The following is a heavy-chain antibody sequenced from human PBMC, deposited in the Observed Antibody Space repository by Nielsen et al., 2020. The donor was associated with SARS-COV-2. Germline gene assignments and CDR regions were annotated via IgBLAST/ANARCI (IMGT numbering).Heavy chain of an antibody. CDR3: AKEVRWQQQLVHGVRHYYYYMDV. CDR2: IYYSGST. V-gene: IGHV4-59*13. D-gene: IGHD6-13*01. J-gene: IGHJ6*03. Sequence: PGKGLEWIGYIYYSGSTNYNPSLKSRVTISVDTSKNQFSLKPSSVTAADTAVYYCAKEVRWQQQLVHGVRHYYYYMDVWGQGTTVTAP.